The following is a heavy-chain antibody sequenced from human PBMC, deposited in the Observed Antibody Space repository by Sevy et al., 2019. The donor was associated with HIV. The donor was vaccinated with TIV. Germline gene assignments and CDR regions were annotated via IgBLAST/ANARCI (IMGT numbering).Heavy chain of an antibody. V-gene: IGHV4-39*01. Sequence: SETLSLTCTVSGGSISRNSHYWGWIRQPPGQGLEWIGSIYYSGSTYYNPSLKSRVTISGDTSKNQFSLKLSSVTAADTAVYYCATHALSITIFGVVTRNWFDPWGQGTLVTVSS. J-gene: IGHJ5*02. CDR3: ATHALSITIFGVVTRNWFDP. CDR1: GGSISRNSHY. CDR2: IYYSGST. D-gene: IGHD3-3*01.